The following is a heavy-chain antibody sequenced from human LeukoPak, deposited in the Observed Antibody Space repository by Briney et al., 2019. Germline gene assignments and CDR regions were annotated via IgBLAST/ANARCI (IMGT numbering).Heavy chain of an antibody. CDR1: GGSISSSLYY. D-gene: IGHD3-22*01. CDR2: IYYSGST. J-gene: IGHJ6*03. V-gene: IGHV4-39*07. CDR3: ARSMNYYDSSGYYYYYYYMDV. Sequence: PSETLSLTCTVSGGSISSSLYYWGWIRLPPGEGLEWIVSIYYSGSTYDNPSLKSRVTISVDKSKNQFSLKLSSVTAADTAVYYCARSMNYYDSSGYYYYYYYMDVWGKGTTVTVSS.